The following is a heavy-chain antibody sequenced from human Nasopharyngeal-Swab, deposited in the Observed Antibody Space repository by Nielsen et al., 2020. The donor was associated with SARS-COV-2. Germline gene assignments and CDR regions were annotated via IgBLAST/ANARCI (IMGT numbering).Heavy chain of an antibody. CDR2: IYFSGST. D-gene: IGHD3-16*02. CDR1: NGSINSYY. CDR3: ARVALGSYLRGRGMDV. Sequence: LRLSCTVSNGSINSYYWSWIRQPPGKGLEWIGYIYFSGSTSYNPSLKSRVTMSVDTSKNQFSLNLTSVTAADPAVYYCARVALGSYLRGRGMDVWGQGTTVTVSS. J-gene: IGHJ6*02. V-gene: IGHV4-59*13.